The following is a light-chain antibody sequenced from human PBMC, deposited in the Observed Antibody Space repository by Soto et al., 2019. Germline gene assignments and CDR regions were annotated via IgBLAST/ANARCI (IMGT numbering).Light chain of an antibody. V-gene: IGLV2-14*01. CDR1: SSDVGAYKY. CDR3: SSYTSSSTPYV. Sequence: QSALTQPRSVSGSPGQSVTISCTGTSSDVGAYKYVSWYQQHPGKAPKLMIYEVSNRPSGVSNRFSGSKSGNTASLTISGLQAEDEADYYCSSYTSSSTPYVFGTGTKVTVL. J-gene: IGLJ1*01. CDR2: EVS.